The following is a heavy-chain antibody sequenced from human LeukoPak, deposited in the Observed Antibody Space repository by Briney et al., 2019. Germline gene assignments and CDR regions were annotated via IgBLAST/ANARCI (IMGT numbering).Heavy chain of an antibody. CDR3: AREEDYGGEGWFDP. CDR2: IIPILGIA. J-gene: IGHJ5*02. CDR1: RGTFSSYA. D-gene: IGHD4-23*01. Sequence: ASVKLSCKASRGTFSSYAISWVRQAPGQGLEWMGRIIPILGIANCAQKFQGRVTITADKSTSTAHMELSSLRSEDTAVYYCAREEDYGGEGWFDPWGQGTLVTVSS. V-gene: IGHV1-69*04.